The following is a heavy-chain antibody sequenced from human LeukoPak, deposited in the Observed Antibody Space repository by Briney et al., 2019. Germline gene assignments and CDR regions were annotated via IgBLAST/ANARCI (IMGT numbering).Heavy chain of an antibody. J-gene: IGHJ4*02. CDR3: AKDISAAGKLSFDY. Sequence: GSLRLSRAASGFTFDDYAMHWVRQAPGKGLEWVSLISWDGGSTYYADSVKGRFTISRDNSKNSLYLQMNSLRAEDTALYYCAKDISAAGKLSFDYWGQGTLVTVSS. V-gene: IGHV3-43D*03. CDR2: ISWDGGST. CDR1: GFTFDDYA. D-gene: IGHD6-13*01.